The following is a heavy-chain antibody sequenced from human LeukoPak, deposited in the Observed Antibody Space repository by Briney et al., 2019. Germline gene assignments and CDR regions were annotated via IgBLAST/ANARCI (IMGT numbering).Heavy chain of an antibody. CDR2: INHSGST. CDR1: GGSFSGYY. J-gene: IGHJ4*02. Sequence: SSETLSLTCAVYGGSFSGYYWSWIRQPPGKGLEWIGEINHSGSTNYNPSLKSRVTISVDTSKNQFSLKLSSVTAADTAVYYCARGSPYYDSSGYLFDYWGQGTLVTVSS. CDR3: ARGSPYYDSSGYLFDY. D-gene: IGHD3-22*01. V-gene: IGHV4-34*01.